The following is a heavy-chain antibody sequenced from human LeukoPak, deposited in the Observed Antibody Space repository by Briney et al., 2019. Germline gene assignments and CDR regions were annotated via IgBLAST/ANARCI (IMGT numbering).Heavy chain of an antibody. CDR2: MTGSSGST. D-gene: IGHD3-10*01. CDR3: ARSSTNMVLYYFDF. Sequence: GGSLRLSCAASGFTFKDYAMSWVRQAPGTGLEWVSSMTGSSGSTYYADSVKGRFTISRDNFKNILFLQMNSLRADDTAIYYCARSSTNMVLYYFDFWGQGTLVPVSS. J-gene: IGHJ4*02. CDR1: GFTFKDYA. V-gene: IGHV3-23*01.